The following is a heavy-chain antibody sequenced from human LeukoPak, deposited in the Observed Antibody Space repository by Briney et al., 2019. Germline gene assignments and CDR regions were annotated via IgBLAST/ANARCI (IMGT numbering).Heavy chain of an antibody. D-gene: IGHD3-22*01. V-gene: IGHV3-23*01. Sequence: PSETLSLTCTVSGGSISNYYWSWIRQPPGKGLEWVSAISGSGGSTYYADSVKGRFTISRDNSKNTLYLQMNSLRAEDTAVYYCAKVDSSGFPIYWGQGTLVTVSS. CDR2: ISGSGGST. CDR1: GGSISNYY. CDR3: AKVDSSGFPIY. J-gene: IGHJ4*02.